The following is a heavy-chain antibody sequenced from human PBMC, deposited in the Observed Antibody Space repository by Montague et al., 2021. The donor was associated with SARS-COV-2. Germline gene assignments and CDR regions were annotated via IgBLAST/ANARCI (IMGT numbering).Heavy chain of an antibody. CDR3: ARSRENYNILTGYPYYFDY. J-gene: IGHJ4*02. V-gene: IGHV4-59*01. CDR1: GGSISRYY. D-gene: IGHD3-9*01. CDR2: IYYSGST. Sequence: SETLSLTCTVSGGSISRYYWNWIRQPPGKGLGWIAYIYYSGSTNYNPSPKSRVTISVDTSKDQFSLKPSSVTAADTAVYYCARSRENYNILTGYPYYFDYWGQGTLVTVSS.